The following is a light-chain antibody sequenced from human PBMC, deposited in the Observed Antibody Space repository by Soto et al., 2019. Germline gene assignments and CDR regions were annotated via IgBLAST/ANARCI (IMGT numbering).Light chain of an antibody. V-gene: IGKV1-5*03. CDR1: QSISSW. Sequence: DIQMTQSPSTLSASVGDRVTITCRASQSISSWLAWYQQKPGKAPKLLIYKASSLESGGPSRFSGSGSGTEFTLTISCLQPDDFASYYCQQYNSYPITFGQGTRLEIK. J-gene: IGKJ5*01. CDR3: QQYNSYPIT. CDR2: KAS.